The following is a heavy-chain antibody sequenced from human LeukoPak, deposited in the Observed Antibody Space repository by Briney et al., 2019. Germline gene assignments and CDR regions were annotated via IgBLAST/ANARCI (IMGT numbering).Heavy chain of an antibody. CDR2: IKQDGSEE. CDR1: GFTFSRYW. J-gene: IGHJ4*02. V-gene: IGHV3-7*01. CDR3: ADGRGPPDY. Sequence: GGSPRLSCAASGFTFSRYWMNWVRQAPGKGLEWVANIKQDGSEEYYVDSVKGRLTISRDNAKNSLYLQMDSLRVEDTAVYYCADGRGPPDYWGQGTLVTVSS. D-gene: IGHD5-24*01.